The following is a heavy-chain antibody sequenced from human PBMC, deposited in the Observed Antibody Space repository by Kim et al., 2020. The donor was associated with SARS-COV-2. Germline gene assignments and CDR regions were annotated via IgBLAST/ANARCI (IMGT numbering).Heavy chain of an antibody. Sequence: ASVKVSCKASGYTFTGYYMHWVRQAPGQGLEWMGWINPNSGGTNYAQKFQGWVTMTRDTSISTAYMELSRLRSDDTAVYYCARGLGVLDVEGNSHDYWGQGTLVTVSS. CDR1: GYTFTGYY. CDR3: ARGLGVLDVEGNSHDY. J-gene: IGHJ4*02. V-gene: IGHV1-2*04. CDR2: INPNSGGT. D-gene: IGHD4-4*01.